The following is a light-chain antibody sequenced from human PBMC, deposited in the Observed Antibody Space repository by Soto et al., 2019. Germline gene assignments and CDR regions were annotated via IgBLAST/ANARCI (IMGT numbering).Light chain of an antibody. CDR2: AAA. V-gene: IGKV1-39*01. CDR1: QSISSY. CDR3: QQSYSTRRWWT. J-gene: IGKJ1*01. Sequence: DIPMTPAPSSLSASVGDGVTITCRARQSISSYLSWYQQKPGKAPKLLIYAAASLQSGVPSRFSGSGSGTDFTLTISSLQPEDFATYYCQQSYSTRRWWTFGQGTKVDIK.